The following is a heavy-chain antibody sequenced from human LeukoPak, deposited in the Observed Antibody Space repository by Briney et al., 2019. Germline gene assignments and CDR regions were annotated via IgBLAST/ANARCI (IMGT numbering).Heavy chain of an antibody. CDR3: AKGGEQVTWNFPN. Sequence: PGGSLRLSCAASGFTFDDYGMSWVRQAPGKGLEWVSIISDNGANTYYADSVRGRFTISRDNSQNTLYLQMNSLRAEDTAVYYCAKGGEQVTWNFPNWGQGTLVTVSS. D-gene: IGHD1-7*01. V-gene: IGHV3-23*01. CDR1: GFTFDDYG. CDR2: ISDNGANT. J-gene: IGHJ1*01.